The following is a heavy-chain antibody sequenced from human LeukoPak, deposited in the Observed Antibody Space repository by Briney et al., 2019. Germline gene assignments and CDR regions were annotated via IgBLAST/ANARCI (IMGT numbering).Heavy chain of an antibody. Sequence: EASVTVSCKASGGTFSSYAISWVRQAPGQGLEWMGGIIPIFGTANYAQKFQGRVTITADESTSTAYMELSSLRSEDTAVYYCARDCSSTSCPDYWGQGTLVTVSS. CDR2: IIPIFGTA. D-gene: IGHD2-2*01. CDR3: ARDCSSTSCPDY. V-gene: IGHV1-69*13. J-gene: IGHJ4*02. CDR1: GGTFSSYA.